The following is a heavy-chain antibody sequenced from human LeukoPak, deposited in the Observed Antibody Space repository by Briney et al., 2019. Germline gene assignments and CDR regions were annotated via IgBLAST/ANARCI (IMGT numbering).Heavy chain of an antibody. CDR2: IRYDGSNK. V-gene: IGHV3-30*02. D-gene: IGHD6-19*01. CDR1: GFTFSDCY. J-gene: IGHJ3*02. Sequence: PGGSLRLSCAASGFTFSDCYMSWIRQAPGKGLEWVAFIRYDGSNKYYADSVKGRFTISRDNSKNTLYLQMNSLRPEDTAVYYCARGGYSSGWFHGFDIWGQGTMVTVSS. CDR3: ARGGYSSGWFHGFDI.